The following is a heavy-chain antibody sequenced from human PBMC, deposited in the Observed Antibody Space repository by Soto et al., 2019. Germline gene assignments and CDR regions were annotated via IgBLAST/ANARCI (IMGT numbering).Heavy chain of an antibody. V-gene: IGHV3-30*18. D-gene: IGHD6-13*01. Sequence: PGGSLRLSCAASGGFTFSSYGMHWVRQAPGKGLEWVAVISFDGKNKYYIDSVKGRFTISRDNSKNTLYLQMNSLRAEDTAVYYCAKERGGYSSSWYRNNYYYYYGMDVWGQGATVTVSS. J-gene: IGHJ6*02. CDR3: AKERGGYSSSWYRNNYYYYYGMDV. CDR2: ISFDGKNK. CDR1: GGFTFSSYG.